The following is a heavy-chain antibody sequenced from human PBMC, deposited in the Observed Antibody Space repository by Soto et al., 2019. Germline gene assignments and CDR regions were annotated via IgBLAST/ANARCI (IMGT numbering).Heavy chain of an antibody. D-gene: IGHD6-13*01. Sequence: PGGSLRLSCAASGFTFSSYAMSWVRQAPGKGLEWVAAISGSGGNTYYADSVKGRFTISRDNSKNTLYLQMNSLRAEDTAVYYCAKDGLADPGYYFDYWGQGTLVTVSS. CDR3: AKDGLADPGYYFDY. V-gene: IGHV3-23*01. CDR2: ISGSGGNT. CDR1: GFTFSSYA. J-gene: IGHJ4*02.